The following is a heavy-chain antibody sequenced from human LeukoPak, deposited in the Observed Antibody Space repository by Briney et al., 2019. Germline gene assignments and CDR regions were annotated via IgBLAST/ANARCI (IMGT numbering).Heavy chain of an antibody. CDR2: IIPILGIA. J-gene: IGHJ6*02. CDR1: GGTFSSYA. D-gene: IGHD3-10*01. Sequence: GASVKVSCKASGGTFSSYAISWVRQAPGQGLEWMGRIIPILGIANYAQKFQGRVTITADKSTSTAYMELSSLRSEDTAVYYCAREVRGEYYYYGMDVWGQGTTVTVSS. V-gene: IGHV1-69*04. CDR3: AREVRGEYYYYGMDV.